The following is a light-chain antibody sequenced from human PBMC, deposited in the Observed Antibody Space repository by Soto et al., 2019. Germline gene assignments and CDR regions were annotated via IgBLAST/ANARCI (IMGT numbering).Light chain of an antibody. J-gene: IGKJ5*01. CDR3: QQSLTMPIT. V-gene: IGKV1-39*01. Sequence: DIQMTQSPASLSVSVGDRVTITCRASQSINNYLNWYLQRPGQAPKLLIRSASTLQRGVPSRFSGSGSRTEFTLTIADLQPDDFGTYCCQQSLTMPITFGHGTRLEI. CDR1: QSINNY. CDR2: SAS.